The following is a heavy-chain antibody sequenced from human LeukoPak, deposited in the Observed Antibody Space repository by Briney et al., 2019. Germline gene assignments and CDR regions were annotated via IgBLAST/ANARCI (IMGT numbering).Heavy chain of an antibody. J-gene: IGHJ6*04. D-gene: IGHD3-10*02. Sequence: GGSLRLSCAASGFTFSSYEMNWVRQAPGKGLEWVSYISSSGSTIYYADSVKGRFTISRDNAKNSLYLQMNSLRAENTAVYYCAELGITMIGSVWGKGTTVTISS. CDR3: AELGITMIGSV. V-gene: IGHV3-48*03. CDR1: GFTFSSYE. CDR2: ISSSGSTI.